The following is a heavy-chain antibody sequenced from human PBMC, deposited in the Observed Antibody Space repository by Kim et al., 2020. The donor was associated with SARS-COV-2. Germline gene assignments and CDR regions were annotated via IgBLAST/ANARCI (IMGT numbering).Heavy chain of an antibody. CDR3: ARHPYYGSVRGDFDL. CDR2: IYYSGST. D-gene: IGHD3-10*01. CDR1: GGSISSYY. V-gene: IGHV4-59*08. J-gene: IGHJ2*01. Sequence: SETLSLTCTVSGGSISSYYWSWIRQPPGKGLEWIGYIYYSGSTNYNPSLKSRVTISVDTSKNQFSLKLSSVTAADTAVYYCARHPYYGSVRGDFDLWGRGTLVTVSS.